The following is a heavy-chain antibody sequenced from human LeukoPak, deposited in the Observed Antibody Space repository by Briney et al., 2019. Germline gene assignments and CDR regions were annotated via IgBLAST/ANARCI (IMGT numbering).Heavy chain of an antibody. D-gene: IGHD4-17*01. Sequence: SETLSLTCTVSGGSVSSGRYYWSWIRQLPGKGLEWIGYIYYSGSTNYNPSLKSRVTISVDTSKSQFSLKLSSVTAADTAVYYCARISGDHGLVLDYWGQGTLVTVSS. V-gene: IGHV4-61*01. CDR3: ARISGDHGLVLDY. CDR2: IYYSGST. J-gene: IGHJ4*02. CDR1: GGSVSSGRYY.